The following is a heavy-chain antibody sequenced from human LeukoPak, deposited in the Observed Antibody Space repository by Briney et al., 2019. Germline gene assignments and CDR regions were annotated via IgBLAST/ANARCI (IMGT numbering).Heavy chain of an antibody. CDR3: AGEYYDSSGYYQGPTYFDY. CDR2: IIPIFGTA. J-gene: IGHJ4*02. D-gene: IGHD3-22*01. V-gene: IGHV1-69*13. CDR1: GGTFSSYA. Sequence: SVKVSCKASGGTFSSYAISWVRQAPGQGLEWMGGIIPIFGTANYAQKFQGRVTITADESTSTAYMELSSLRSEDTAVYYCAGEYYDSSGYYQGPTYFDYWGQGTLVTVSS.